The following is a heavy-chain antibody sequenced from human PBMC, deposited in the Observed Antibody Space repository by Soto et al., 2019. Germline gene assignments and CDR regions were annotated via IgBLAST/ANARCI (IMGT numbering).Heavy chain of an antibody. Sequence: SVKVSCKASGGTFSSYAISWVRQAPGQGLEWMGGIIPIFGTANYAQKFQGRVTITADESTSTAYMELSSLRSEDTAVYYCARGQIVVVPAAIGYYGMDVWGQGTTVTVYS. CDR1: GGTFSSYA. CDR2: IIPIFGTA. CDR3: ARGQIVVVPAAIGYYGMDV. V-gene: IGHV1-69*13. J-gene: IGHJ6*02. D-gene: IGHD2-2*01.